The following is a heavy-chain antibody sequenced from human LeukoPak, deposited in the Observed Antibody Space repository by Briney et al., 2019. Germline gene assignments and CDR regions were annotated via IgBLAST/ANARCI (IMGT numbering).Heavy chain of an antibody. CDR3: ARSDGYGLVGI. CDR2: IYSSGSI. D-gene: IGHD3-10*01. V-gene: IGHV4-39*07. CDR1: GVSISSGSNY. Sequence: SETLSLTCRVSGVSISSGSNYWGWIRQPPGKTLEWIGSIYSSGSIYYNSSLKSRVIILIDTAKNHFSLNLSSVTAADTAVYYCARSDGYGLVGIWGQGTMVTVSS. J-gene: IGHJ3*02.